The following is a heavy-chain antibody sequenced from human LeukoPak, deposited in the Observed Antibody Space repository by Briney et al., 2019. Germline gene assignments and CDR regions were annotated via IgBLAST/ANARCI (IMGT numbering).Heavy chain of an antibody. CDR3: VRDYYDSSGYYYAGY. J-gene: IGHJ4*02. D-gene: IGHD3-22*01. CDR2: ISSNSSYI. V-gene: IGHV3-21*01. CDR1: GFTFSSYS. Sequence: PGGSLRLSCAASGFTFSSYSMNWVRQAPGKGLEWVSSISSNSSYIYYADSVKGRFTISRDNAKNSLYLQMNSLRAEDTAVYYCVRDYYDSSGYYYAGYWGQGTLVTVSS.